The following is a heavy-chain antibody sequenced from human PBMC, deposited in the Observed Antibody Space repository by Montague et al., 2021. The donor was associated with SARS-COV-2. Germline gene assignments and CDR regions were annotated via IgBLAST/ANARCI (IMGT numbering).Heavy chain of an antibody. Sequence: SETLSLTCTVSGGSITRNYYWGWIRQPPGKGLEWVGNIYYSGTTFINPSLESRVTISVDASKNQFFLNLTSVTAADTAVYYCARPLVRGVPKAFDIWGRGALVIVSS. V-gene: IGHV4-39*01. CDR3: ARPLVRGVPKAFDI. D-gene: IGHD3-10*01. J-gene: IGHJ3*02. CDR2: IYYSGTT. CDR1: GGSITRNYY.